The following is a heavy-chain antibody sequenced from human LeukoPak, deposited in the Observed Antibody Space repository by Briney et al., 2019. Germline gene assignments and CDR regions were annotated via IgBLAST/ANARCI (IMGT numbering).Heavy chain of an antibody. Sequence: SETLSLTCTVSGGSINTYFWSWIRQPPGKGLEWIGSVYYSGSTNYNPSLKSRVTISVDTSKNQFSLKLKSVTAADTAVYYCARDTDWNDGFDYWGQGTLVTVSS. J-gene: IGHJ4*02. CDR3: ARDTDWNDGFDY. CDR2: VYYSGST. V-gene: IGHV4-59*01. CDR1: GGSINTYF. D-gene: IGHD1-1*01.